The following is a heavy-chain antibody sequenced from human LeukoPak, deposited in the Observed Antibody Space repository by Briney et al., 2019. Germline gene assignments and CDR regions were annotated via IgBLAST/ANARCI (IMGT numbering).Heavy chain of an antibody. CDR2: VYYSGNT. D-gene: IGHD3-16*02. J-gene: IGHJ4*02. CDR3: ASPPSELLRLGELSLIY. V-gene: IGHV4-39*07. Sequence: PSETLSLTCTVSGGSIINSGYYWGWIRQPPGKGLEWIGSVYYSGNTYYNPSLKSRVTISVDTSKNQFSLKLSSVTAADTAVYYCASPPSELLRLGELSLIYWGQGTLVTVSS. CDR1: GGSIINSGYY.